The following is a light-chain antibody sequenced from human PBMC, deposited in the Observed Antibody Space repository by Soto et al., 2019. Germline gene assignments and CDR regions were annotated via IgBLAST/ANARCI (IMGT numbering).Light chain of an antibody. CDR1: SSDVGRYYL. J-gene: IGLJ2*01. CDR2: EVT. Sequence: ALTQPASVSGSPGQSITISCTGTSSDVGRYYLVSWYQQHPGKAPKLIIHEVTKRPSGVSNRFSGSKSGNTASLTISGLQAEDEADYYCCSYAGIITLVFGGGTKLTVL. CDR3: CSYAGIITLV. V-gene: IGLV2-23*02.